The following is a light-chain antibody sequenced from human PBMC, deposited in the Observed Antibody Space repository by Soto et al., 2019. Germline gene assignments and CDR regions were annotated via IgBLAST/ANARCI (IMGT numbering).Light chain of an antibody. V-gene: IGKV3-20*01. CDR1: QSVSSSY. J-gene: IGKJ5*01. CDR3: QQYGSSIT. CDR2: GAS. Sequence: IVFTQYPGNLSLSPGERATLSCRASQSVSSSYLAWYQQKPGQAPRLLIYGASSRATGIPDRFSGSGSGTDFTLTISRLEPEDFAVYYCQQYGSSITFGQGTRLEVK.